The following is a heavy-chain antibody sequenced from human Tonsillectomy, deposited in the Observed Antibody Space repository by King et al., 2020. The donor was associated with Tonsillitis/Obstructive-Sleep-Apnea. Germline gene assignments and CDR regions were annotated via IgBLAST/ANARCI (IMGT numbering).Heavy chain of an antibody. J-gene: IGHJ4*02. Sequence: QLVQSGGGLVQPGGSLRLSCAASGFTFTSYSMNWVRQAPGRGLECISYISSTSGTIHYADSVNGRFTISRDNAKSSLYLQMNSLRDEDTAVYYCARGAVVDYWGQGTLVTVSS. CDR3: ARGAVVDY. D-gene: IGHD6-19*01. CDR2: ISSTSGTI. V-gene: IGHV3-48*02. CDR1: GFTFTSYS.